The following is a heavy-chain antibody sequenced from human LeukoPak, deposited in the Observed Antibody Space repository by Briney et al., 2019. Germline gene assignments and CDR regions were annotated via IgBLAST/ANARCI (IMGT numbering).Heavy chain of an antibody. CDR2: ITHSGRT. J-gene: IGHJ4*01. V-gene: IGHV4-34*01. CDR1: GGSLISYI. D-gene: IGHD4-17*01. CDR3: APIFGDYSDFDS. Sequence: PSETLSVSSADYGGSLISYIWSWIRQRPGQGLEWIGEITHSGRTNYNPSLRGRVITSVDTTKNQFSLRLSSVTAEDTAVYCCAPIFGDYSDFDSWGQGTLVTVSS.